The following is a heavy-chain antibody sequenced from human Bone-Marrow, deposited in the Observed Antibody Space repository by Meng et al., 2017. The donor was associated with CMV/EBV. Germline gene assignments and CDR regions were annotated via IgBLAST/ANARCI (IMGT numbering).Heavy chain of an antibody. J-gene: IGHJ3*01. D-gene: IGHD6-6*01. CDR2: ISWYSGSI. CDR3: ALMGYSTSSGGFDV. V-gene: IGHV3-9*01. CDR1: GFTFDDYA. Sequence: SLKISCAASGFTFDDYAMHWVRQAPGKGLEWVSGISWYSGSIGYADSVKGRFTISRDNAKNSLYLQMNSLRVEDSAVYYCALMGYSTSSGGFDVWGQGTMVTVSS.